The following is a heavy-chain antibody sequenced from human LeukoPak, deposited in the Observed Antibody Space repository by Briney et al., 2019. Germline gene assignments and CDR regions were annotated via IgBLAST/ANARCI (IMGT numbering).Heavy chain of an antibody. CDR1: GGSFSGYY. D-gene: IGHD3-10*01. J-gene: IGHJ5*02. CDR3: ARGGYYGSGNDFRFDP. CDR2: INHSGST. V-gene: IGHV4-34*01. Sequence: SETLSLTCAVYGGSFSGYYWSWIRQPPGKGLEWIGEINHSGSTNYNPSLKSRVTISVDKSKNQFSLKLSSVTAADTAIYYCARGGYYGSGNDFRFDPWGQGTLATVSS.